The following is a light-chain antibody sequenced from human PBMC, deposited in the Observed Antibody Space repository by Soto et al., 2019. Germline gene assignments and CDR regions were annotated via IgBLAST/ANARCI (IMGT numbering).Light chain of an antibody. J-gene: IGLJ2*01. CDR3: LLSYSGALVV. Sequence: QAVVTQEPSLTVSLGGTVTLACGSSTGAVTSGHYPYWFQQKPGQAPRTLTYDTSNKHSWTPARFSGSLLGGKAALTLSGAQPEDEAEYYCLLSYSGALVVFGGGTKLTVL. CDR1: TGAVTSGHY. V-gene: IGLV7-46*01. CDR2: DTS.